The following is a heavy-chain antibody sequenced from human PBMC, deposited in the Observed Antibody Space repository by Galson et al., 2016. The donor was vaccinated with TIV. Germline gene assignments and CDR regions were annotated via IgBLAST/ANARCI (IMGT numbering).Heavy chain of an antibody. D-gene: IGHD2-21*01. CDR1: GYSFTTYT. CDR3: ARPPYCGGDCYKYDR. J-gene: IGHJ4*02. V-gene: IGHV1-3*01. Sequence: SVKVSCKASGYSFTTYTMHWVRQAPGQRLEWMGWINAGHGNTKYSQKFQGRVTITRDTSASTAYMELSSLTSADTAVYYCARPPYCGGDCYKYDRWGQGTLVTVSS. CDR2: INAGHGNT.